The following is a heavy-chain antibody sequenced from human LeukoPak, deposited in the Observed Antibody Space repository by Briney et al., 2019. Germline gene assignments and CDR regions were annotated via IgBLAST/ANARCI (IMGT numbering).Heavy chain of an antibody. V-gene: IGHV5-51*01. CDR3: ARLQSAYYFDY. CDR2: IYPGDSDT. Sequence: GESLKISCKGSGYSFSNYWVAWVRQMPGKGLEWMGIIYPGDSDTGYSPSFQGQVTISADKSINTAYVQWSSLKASDTAMYYCARLQSAYYFDYWGQGTLVTVSS. CDR1: GYSFSNYW. J-gene: IGHJ4*02.